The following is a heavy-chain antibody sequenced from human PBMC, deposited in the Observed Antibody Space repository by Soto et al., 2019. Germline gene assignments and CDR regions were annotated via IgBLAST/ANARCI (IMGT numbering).Heavy chain of an antibody. J-gene: IGHJ4*02. Sequence: QVQLVQSGAEVKKPGASVKVSCKASGFTFTSYGFSWVRQAPGEGLEWMGWVSAYNGYTTYAQKLQGRVTMTTDTSTNTAYMVLRSLRSDDTAVYYCARAGRSIAVALSDSWGQGTLVTVSS. CDR2: VSAYNGYT. CDR1: GFTFTSYG. D-gene: IGHD6-19*01. V-gene: IGHV1-18*01. CDR3: ARAGRSIAVALSDS.